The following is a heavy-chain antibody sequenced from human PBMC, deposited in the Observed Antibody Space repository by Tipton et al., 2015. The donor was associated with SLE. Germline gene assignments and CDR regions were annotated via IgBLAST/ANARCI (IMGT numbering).Heavy chain of an antibody. CDR3: ASRGRRRHGMDV. J-gene: IGHJ6*02. V-gene: IGHV4-59*11. Sequence: GSLRLSCTVSGGSISSHYWSWIRQPPGKGLEWIGYIYYSGSTNYNPSLKSRVTISVDTSKNQFSLKLSSVTAADTAVYYCASRGRRRHGMDVWGQGTTVTVSS. CDR2: IYYSGST. D-gene: IGHD3-10*01. CDR1: GGSISSHY.